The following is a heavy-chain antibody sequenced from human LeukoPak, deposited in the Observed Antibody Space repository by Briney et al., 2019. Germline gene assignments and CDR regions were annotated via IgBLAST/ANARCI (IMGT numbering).Heavy chain of an antibody. CDR2: VSSSGAHT. CDR1: AYMFTSYN. Sequence: ASVKLSCNASAYMFTSYNMQWVRQAPGQGHEWVGMVSSSGAHTTYAQKFRVRVTLTSDTYTSTVYMELSSLISDDAAVYYCARDQHYATDYWGQGTLVTVCS. J-gene: IGHJ4*02. D-gene: IGHD2-2*01. CDR3: ARDQHYATDY. V-gene: IGHV1-46*03.